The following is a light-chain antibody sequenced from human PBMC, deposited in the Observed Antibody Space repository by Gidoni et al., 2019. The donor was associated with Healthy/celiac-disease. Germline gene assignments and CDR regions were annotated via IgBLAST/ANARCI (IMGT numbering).Light chain of an antibody. J-gene: IGKJ2*01. V-gene: IGKV1-9*01. CDR1: QGISSY. Sequence: DIQLTQSPSFLSASVGDRVTITYRASQGISSYLAWYQQKPGKAPKLLIYAASTLQSGVPSRFSGSGSGTEFTLIISRLQPEDFATYYCQQLNSYPTFGQGTKLEIK. CDR3: QQLNSYPT. CDR2: AAS.